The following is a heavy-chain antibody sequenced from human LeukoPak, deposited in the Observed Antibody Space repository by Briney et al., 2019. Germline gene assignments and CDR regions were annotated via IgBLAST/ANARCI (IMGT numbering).Heavy chain of an antibody. CDR2: ISYDGSNK. V-gene: IGHV3-30-3*01. CDR3: ARGGYSYGYDY. CDR1: GFTFNNYA. D-gene: IGHD5-18*01. Sequence: GGSLRLSCAASGFTFNNYAMHWVRQAPGKGLEWVAVISYDGSNKYYADSVKGRFTISRDNSKNTLYLQMSSLRAEDTAVYYCARGGYSYGYDYWGQGTLVTVSS. J-gene: IGHJ4*02.